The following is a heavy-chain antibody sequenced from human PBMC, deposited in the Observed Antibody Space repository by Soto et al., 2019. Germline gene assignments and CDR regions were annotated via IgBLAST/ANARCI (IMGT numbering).Heavy chain of an antibody. V-gene: IGHV4-31*03. CDR1: GGSISSGGYY. Sequence: SETLSLTCTVSGGSISSGGYYWSWIRQHPGKGLEWIGYIYYSGSTYYNPSLKSRVTISVDTSKNQFSLKLSSVTAADTAVYYCARGFGYQLRKYYNYYMDVWGKGTTVTVSS. CDR2: IYYSGST. D-gene: IGHD2-2*01. J-gene: IGHJ6*03. CDR3: ARGFGYQLRKYYNYYMDV.